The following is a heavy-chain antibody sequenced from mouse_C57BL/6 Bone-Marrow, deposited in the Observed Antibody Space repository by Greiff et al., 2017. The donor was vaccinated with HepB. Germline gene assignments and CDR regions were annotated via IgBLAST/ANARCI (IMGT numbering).Heavy chain of an antibody. J-gene: IGHJ1*03. D-gene: IGHD4-1*01. V-gene: IGHV10-1*01. CDR1: GFSFNTYA. CDR2: IRSKSNNYAT. Sequence: GGGLVQPKGSLKLSCAASGFSFNTYAMNWVRQAPGKGLEWVARIRSKSNNYATYYADSVKDRFTISRDDSESMLYLQMNNLKTEDTAMYYCVRHSNWDVYWYFDVWGTGTTVTVSS. CDR3: VRHSNWDVYWYFDV.